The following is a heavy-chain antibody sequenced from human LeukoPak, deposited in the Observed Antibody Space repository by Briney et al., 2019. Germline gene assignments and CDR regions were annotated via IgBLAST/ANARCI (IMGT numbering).Heavy chain of an antibody. D-gene: IGHD6-13*01. Sequence: PGGSLRLSCAVSGFTFSNYVMSWVRQAPGKGLQWVSVISGSGDSTYYADSVKGRFTISRDNSKNTLYLQMNSLRAEDTAVYYCAKEILISSIYYYYGMDVWGQGTTVTVSS. CDR3: AKEILISSIYYYYGMDV. CDR2: ISGSGDST. J-gene: IGHJ6*02. V-gene: IGHV3-23*01. CDR1: GFTFSNYV.